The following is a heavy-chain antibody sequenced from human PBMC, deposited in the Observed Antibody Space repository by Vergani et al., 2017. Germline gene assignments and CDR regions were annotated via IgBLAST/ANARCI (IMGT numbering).Heavy chain of an antibody. J-gene: IGHJ4*02. CDR3: ARGHYDFWSGYPPLDY. CDR2: IYYSGST. CDR1: GGSISSSSYY. V-gene: IGHV4-61*05. Sequence: QLQLQESGPGLVKPSETLSLTCTVSGGSISSSSYYWGWIRQPPGKGLEWIGYIYYSGSTNYNPSLKSRVTISVDTSKNQFSLKLSSVTAADTAVYYCARGHYDFWSGYPPLDYWGQGTLVTVSS. D-gene: IGHD3-3*01.